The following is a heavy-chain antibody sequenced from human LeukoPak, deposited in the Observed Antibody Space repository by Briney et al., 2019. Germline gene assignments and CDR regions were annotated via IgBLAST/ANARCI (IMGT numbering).Heavy chain of an antibody. CDR3: ARHPPPSGYSDC. J-gene: IGHJ4*02. CDR1: GYSISSGYC. Sequence: PSETLSLTCTVSGYSISSGYCWGWIRQPPGKGLEWIGTIYHDGRTYFNPSLKSRVTISLDTSKNQFSLKLSSVTAADTAVYHCARHPPPSGYSDCWGQGTLVTVSS. V-gene: IGHV4-38-2*02. CDR2: IYHDGRT. D-gene: IGHD3-22*01.